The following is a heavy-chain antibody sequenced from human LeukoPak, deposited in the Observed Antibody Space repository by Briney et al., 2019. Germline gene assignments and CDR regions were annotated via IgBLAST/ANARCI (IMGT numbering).Heavy chain of an antibody. CDR1: GYSFTSYW. Sequence: GESLKISCKGSGYSFTSYWIGWVRQMPGKGLEWMGIIYPGDSDTRYSPSFQGQVTISADKSISTAYLQWSSLKASDTAMYYCARRRYYYGSGSYAFDYWGQGTLVTVSS. D-gene: IGHD3-10*01. CDR3: ARRRYYYGSGSYAFDY. J-gene: IGHJ4*02. V-gene: IGHV5-51*01. CDR2: IYPGDSDT.